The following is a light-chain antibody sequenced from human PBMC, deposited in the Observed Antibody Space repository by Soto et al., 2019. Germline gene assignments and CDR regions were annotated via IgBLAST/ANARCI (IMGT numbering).Light chain of an antibody. CDR2: LNSDGSH. CDR3: QTGGTGIL. CDR1: SGYSSYA. Sequence: QLVLTQSPSASASLGASVKLTCTLSSGYSSYAIAWHQQQPEKGPRYLMNLNSDGSHSKGDGIPDRFSGSSSGAERYLTISSLQSEDEADYYCQTGGTGILFGGGTQLTVL. V-gene: IGLV4-69*01. J-gene: IGLJ2*01.